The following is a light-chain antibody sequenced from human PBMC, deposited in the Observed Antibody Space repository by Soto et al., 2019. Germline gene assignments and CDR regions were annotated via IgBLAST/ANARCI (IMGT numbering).Light chain of an antibody. J-gene: IGKJ4*01. Sequence: DIQMTQSPFSLSASVGDRVTITCRASQSINRDLNWYQQKPGKAPNLLIYAAFTLESGVPSRFSGSGSGTDFTLTISSLQLEDFATYYCQQNYSTPLALGGGTKVDIK. CDR1: QSINRD. CDR3: QQNYSTPLA. V-gene: IGKV1-39*01. CDR2: AAF.